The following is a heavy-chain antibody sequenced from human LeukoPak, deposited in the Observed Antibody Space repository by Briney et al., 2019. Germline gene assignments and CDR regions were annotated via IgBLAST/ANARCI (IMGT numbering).Heavy chain of an antibody. CDR2: ISSSGSTI. CDR1: GFTFSSYE. J-gene: IGHJ4*02. D-gene: IGHD4-17*01. CDR3: ARGDYGDYGDYFDY. Sequence: GGSLRLSCAASGFTFSSYEMNWVRQAPGKGLEWVSYISSSGSTIYYADSVKGRFTIPRDNAKNSLYLQMNSLRAEDTAVYYCARGDYGDYGDYFDYWGQGTLVTVSS. V-gene: IGHV3-48*03.